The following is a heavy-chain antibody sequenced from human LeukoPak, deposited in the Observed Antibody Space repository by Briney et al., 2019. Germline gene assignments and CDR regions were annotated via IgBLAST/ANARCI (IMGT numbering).Heavy chain of an antibody. CDR1: GFTVSSNY. D-gene: IGHD2-21*01. V-gene: IGHV3-53*01. CDR3: ARALFFDY. Sequence: PGGSLRLSCAASGFTVSSNYMSWVRQAPGRGLEWVSIIHSGGSTFYADSVKGRLTISRDNSKNTLYLQMNSLRAEDTALYYCARALFFDYWGQGTLVTVSS. CDR2: IHSGGST. J-gene: IGHJ4*02.